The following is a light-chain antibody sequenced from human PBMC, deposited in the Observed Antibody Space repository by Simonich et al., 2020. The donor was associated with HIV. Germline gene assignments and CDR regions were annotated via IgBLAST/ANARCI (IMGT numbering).Light chain of an antibody. CDR1: QSISSY. Sequence: DIQMTQSPSSLSASVGDRVTITCRASQSISSYLNWYQQNPGKATKLLIYAASSLQSGVPSRFSGSGSGTDFTLTISSLQPEDFATYYCQQSYSTLWTFGQGTKVEIK. CDR3: QQSYSTLWT. V-gene: IGKV1-39*01. J-gene: IGKJ1*01. CDR2: AAS.